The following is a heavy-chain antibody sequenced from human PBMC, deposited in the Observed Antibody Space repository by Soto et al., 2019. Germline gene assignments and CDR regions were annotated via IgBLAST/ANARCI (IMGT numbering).Heavy chain of an antibody. V-gene: IGHV4-34*01. J-gene: IGHJ6*02. CDR2: LDQSGGT. Sequence: TSETLSLTCAVAGDSLRGQSWNWIRQSPGKGLEWIGELDQSGGTNYNPSLKSRAIISDDTSKNQFSLTLTSVTAADTAVYYCAREDSYGWSGERLDVWGQGTTVTVSS. CDR3: AREDSYGWSGERLDV. D-gene: IGHD6-19*01. CDR1: GDSLRGQS.